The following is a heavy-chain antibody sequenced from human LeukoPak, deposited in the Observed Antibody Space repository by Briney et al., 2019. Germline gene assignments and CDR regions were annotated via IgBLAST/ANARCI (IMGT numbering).Heavy chain of an antibody. CDR1: GFRFTSYW. Sequence: GESLKISCKGSGFRFTSYWIGRVRQIPGKGLEWMGIIYGGESDTRYSPSFEGQVTISADKSISTAYLQWSSLKASDTAIYYCARQRNIESAGSDYYGMDAWGKGTTVTVSS. CDR3: ARQRNIESAGSDYYGMDA. D-gene: IGHD6-13*01. V-gene: IGHV5-51*01. J-gene: IGHJ6*04. CDR2: IYGGESDT.